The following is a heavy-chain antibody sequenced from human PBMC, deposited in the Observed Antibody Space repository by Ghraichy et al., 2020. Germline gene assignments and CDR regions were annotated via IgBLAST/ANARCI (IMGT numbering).Heavy chain of an antibody. D-gene: IGHD3-10*01. J-gene: IGHJ3*02. CDR2: INPSGGST. Sequence: SVKVSCKASGYTFTSYYMHWVRQAPGQGLEWMGIINPSGGSTSYAQKFQGRVTMTRDTSTSTVYMELSSLRSEDTAVYYCARGGGLLWFGEAQLAFDIWGQGTMVTVSS. CDR1: GYTFTSYY. V-gene: IGHV1-46*01. CDR3: ARGGGLLWFGEAQLAFDI.